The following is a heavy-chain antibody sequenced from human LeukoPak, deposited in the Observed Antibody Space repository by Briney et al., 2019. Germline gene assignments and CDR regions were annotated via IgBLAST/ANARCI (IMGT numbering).Heavy chain of an antibody. CDR1: VYTFTGYY. J-gene: IGHJ6*03. CDR3: ARGGSEDIVVVPAAISPHYYYYYMDV. Sequence: ASVKVSCKASVYTFTGYYMHWVRQAPGQGLEWMGWINPNSGGTNYAQKFQGRVTMTRDTSISTAYMELSRLRSDDTAVYYCARGGSEDIVVVPAAISPHYYYYYMDVWGKGTTVTVSS. V-gene: IGHV1-2*02. CDR2: INPNSGGT. D-gene: IGHD2-2*01.